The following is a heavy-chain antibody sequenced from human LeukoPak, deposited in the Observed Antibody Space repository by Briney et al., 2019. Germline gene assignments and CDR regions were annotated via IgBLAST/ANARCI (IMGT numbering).Heavy chain of an antibody. CDR1: GGSISGHY. CDR2: IFSTGAT. V-gene: IGHV4-59*11. D-gene: IGHD3-9*01. J-gene: IGHJ4*02. CDR3: ARGNILTGYCFDF. Sequence: PSETLSLTCTVSGGSISGHYWTWIRLPPGKGLELIGHIFSTGATHYNPSLRSRATISTDTSKNQFSLRLSSVTAADTAVYYCARGNILTGYCFDFWGQGALVTVSS.